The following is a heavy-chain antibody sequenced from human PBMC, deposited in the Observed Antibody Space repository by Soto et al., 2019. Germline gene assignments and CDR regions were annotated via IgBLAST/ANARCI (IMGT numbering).Heavy chain of an antibody. CDR1: GGSISSGDYY. J-gene: IGHJ5*02. CDR2: IYYSGST. V-gene: IGHV4-30-4*01. Sequence: SETLSLTCTVSGGSISSGDYYWSWIRQPPGKGLEWIGYIYYSGSTYYNPSPKSRVTISVDTSKNQFSLKLSSVTAADTAVYYCARDMLWPLHHEVVAYPWGQGTLVTVSS. D-gene: IGHD3-22*01. CDR3: ARDMLWPLHHEVVAYP.